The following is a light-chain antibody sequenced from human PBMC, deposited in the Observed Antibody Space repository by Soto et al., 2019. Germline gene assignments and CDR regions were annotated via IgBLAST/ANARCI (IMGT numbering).Light chain of an antibody. V-gene: IGKV3-20*01. CDR1: QSVSSTY. J-gene: IGKJ4*01. CDR3: RQYNNWPPVT. CDR2: GAS. Sequence: ETVLTQSPGTLSLSPGERATLSCRASQSVSSTYLAWYQQKPGQAPRLLIYGASSRATGIPARFSGSGSGTDFTLTISSLQSEDFAVYYCRQYNNWPPVTCGGGTKV.